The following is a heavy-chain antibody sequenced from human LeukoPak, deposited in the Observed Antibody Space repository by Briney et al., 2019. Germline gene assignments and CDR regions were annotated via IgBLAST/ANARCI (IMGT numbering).Heavy chain of an antibody. CDR3: ARGGFYGHPFEF. D-gene: IGHD3-10*01. V-gene: IGHV4-39*07. CDR1: SGSISGSISSNNYY. CDR2: IYYSGDT. Sequence: SETLSLTCTVSSGSISGSISSNNYYWDWIRQPPGKGLEWIGSIYYSGDTYYNPSLKSRVTISVDTSKNQFSLKLRSVTAADTAVYYCARGGFYGHPFEFGGQGILVIVSA. J-gene: IGHJ4*02.